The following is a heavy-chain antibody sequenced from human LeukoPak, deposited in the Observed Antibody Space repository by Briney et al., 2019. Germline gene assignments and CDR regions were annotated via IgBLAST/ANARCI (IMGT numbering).Heavy chain of an antibody. CDR1: GYTFTGYY. Sequence: ASVKVSCKASGYTFTGYYMHWVRQAPGQGLEWVGWINPNSGGTNYAQKFQGRVTMTRDTSISTAYMELSRLRSDDTAVYYCARDLGYSYGVMATISLCFDYWGQGTLVTVSS. J-gene: IGHJ4*02. CDR3: ARDLGYSYGVMATISLCFDY. CDR2: INPNSGGT. V-gene: IGHV1-2*02. D-gene: IGHD5-18*01.